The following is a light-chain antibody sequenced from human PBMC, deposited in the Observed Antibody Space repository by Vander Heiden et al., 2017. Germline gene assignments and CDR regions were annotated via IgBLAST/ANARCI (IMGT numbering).Light chain of an antibody. V-gene: IGKV1-39*01. Sequence: IQMTQSPSPLSASVGDKVTITCRASQSIRIYLNWYQQKPGQAPKLLVYSASSLQSGVPSSFSGSGSGTDFTLTISSLQPEDVASYYCQQSYKTPYSFGQGTMLEI. CDR2: SAS. CDR3: QQSYKTPYS. CDR1: QSIRIY. J-gene: IGKJ2*03.